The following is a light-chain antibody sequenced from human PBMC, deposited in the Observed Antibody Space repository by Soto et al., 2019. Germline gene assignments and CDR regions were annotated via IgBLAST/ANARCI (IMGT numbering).Light chain of an antibody. CDR2: AAS. Sequence: DIQMTQSPSTLSASVGDRVTITCRASQSISSWLAWYQQKPGKAPKLLIYAASTLQSGVPSRFSGSGSGTDFTLTISCLQSEDFGTYYCQQYYSYPRTFGQGTKVDIK. V-gene: IGKV1-5*01. J-gene: IGKJ1*01. CDR3: QQYYSYPRT. CDR1: QSISSW.